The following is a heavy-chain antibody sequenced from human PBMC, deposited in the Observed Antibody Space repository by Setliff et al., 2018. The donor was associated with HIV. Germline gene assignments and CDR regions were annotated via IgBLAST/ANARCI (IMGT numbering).Heavy chain of an antibody. Sequence: ASVKVSCKSSGYTFTSYGISWVRQAPGQGLEWVGWISAYNGNTNYAQKLQGRVTMTTDTSTSTAYMELRSLRSDDTAVYYCARGQYGDELFDYWGQGTLVTVSS. D-gene: IGHD4-17*01. CDR1: GYTFTSYG. CDR3: ARGQYGDELFDY. V-gene: IGHV1-18*01. J-gene: IGHJ4*02. CDR2: ISAYNGNT.